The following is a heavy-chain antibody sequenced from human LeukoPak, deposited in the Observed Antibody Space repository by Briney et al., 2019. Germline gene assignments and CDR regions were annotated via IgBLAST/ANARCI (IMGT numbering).Heavy chain of an antibody. CDR3: ARERRYDFWSGYFYFDY. D-gene: IGHD3-3*01. CDR2: ISAYNGNT. Sequence: GASVKVSCKASGYTFTSYGISWVRQAPGQGLEWMGWISAYNGNTNYAQKLQGRVTMTTDTSTSTAYMELRSLRSDDTAVYYCARERRYDFWSGYFYFDYRDQGTLVTVSS. CDR1: GYTFTSYG. J-gene: IGHJ4*02. V-gene: IGHV1-18*01.